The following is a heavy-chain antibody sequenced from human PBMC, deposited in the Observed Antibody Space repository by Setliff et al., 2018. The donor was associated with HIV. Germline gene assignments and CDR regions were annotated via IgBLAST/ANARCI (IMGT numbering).Heavy chain of an antibody. V-gene: IGHV4-59*01. Sequence: PSETLSLTCTVSGGSISSYYWSWIRQPPGKGLEWIGYIYYSGSTNYNPSLKSRVTISVDTSKNQFSPKLSSVTAADTAVYYCARGAELLWFGELHNIPYFDYWGQGTLVTVPS. J-gene: IGHJ4*02. CDR1: GGSISSYY. CDR3: ARGAELLWFGELHNIPYFDY. D-gene: IGHD3-10*01. CDR2: IYYSGST.